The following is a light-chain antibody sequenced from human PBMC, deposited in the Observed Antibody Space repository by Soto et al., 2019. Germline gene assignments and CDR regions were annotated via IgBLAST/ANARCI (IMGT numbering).Light chain of an antibody. Sequence: QSALTQPPSASGSPGQSVTISCTGTSSDVGGYNYVSWYQQHPGKAPKLMIYEVSKRPSGVPDRFSGSKSGNTASLTVSGLQDEDEADYYCSSYAGSNNVVFGRGTKLTVL. CDR3: SSYAGSNNVV. CDR1: SSDVGGYNY. CDR2: EVS. V-gene: IGLV2-8*01. J-gene: IGLJ2*01.